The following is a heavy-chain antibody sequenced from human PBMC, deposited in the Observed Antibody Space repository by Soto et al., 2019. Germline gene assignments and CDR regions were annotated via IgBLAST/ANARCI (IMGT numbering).Heavy chain of an antibody. J-gene: IGHJ3*02. V-gene: IGHV5-51*01. D-gene: IGHD3-10*01. Sequence: GESLKISCKGSGYSFTSYWIGWVRQMPGKGLEWMGIIYPGDSDTRYSPSFQGQVTISGDKSISTAYLQWSSLKASDTAMYYCARRSMVRGVTKGGAFDIWGQGTMVTVSS. CDR3: ARRSMVRGVTKGGAFDI. CDR2: IYPGDSDT. CDR1: GYSFTSYW.